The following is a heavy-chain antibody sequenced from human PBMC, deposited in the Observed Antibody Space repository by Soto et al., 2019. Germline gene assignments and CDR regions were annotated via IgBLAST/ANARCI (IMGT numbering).Heavy chain of an antibody. CDR1: GFTFSSYA. CDR3: ARDPRNSSGWTGYFDY. D-gene: IGHD6-19*01. Sequence: GGSLRLSCAASGFTFSSYAMHWVRQAPGKGLEWVAVISYDGSNKYYADSVKGRFTISRDNSKNTLYLQMNSLRAEDTAVYYCARDPRNSSGWTGYFDYWGQGTLVTVSS. CDR2: ISYDGSNK. V-gene: IGHV3-30-3*01. J-gene: IGHJ4*02.